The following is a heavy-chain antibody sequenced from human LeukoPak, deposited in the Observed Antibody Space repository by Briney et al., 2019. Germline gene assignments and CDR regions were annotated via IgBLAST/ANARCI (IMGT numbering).Heavy chain of an antibody. CDR2: TSGDEDST. V-gene: IGHV3-23*01. CDR1: GLTFRNFA. D-gene: IGHD6-19*01. J-gene: IGHJ4*02. Sequence: GGSLRLSCAASGLTFRNFAMSWVRPAPGKGLEWLAVTSGDEDSTHYADSVRGRFVISTDSSKNSLFLQMNSLRADDTAVYYCTIDLMTGFSSGWHFGYWGQGTLVTVSS. CDR3: TIDLMTGFSSGWHFGY.